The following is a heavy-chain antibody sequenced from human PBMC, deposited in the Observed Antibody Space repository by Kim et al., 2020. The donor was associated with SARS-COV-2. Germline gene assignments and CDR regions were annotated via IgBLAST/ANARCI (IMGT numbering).Heavy chain of an antibody. CDR3: ATIPGDYYDSSADY. Sequence: SETLSLTCTVSGGSISSYYWSWIRQPPGKGLEWIGDIYYSGSTNYNPSLKSRVTISVDTSKNQFSLKLSSVTAADTAVYYCATIPGDYYDSSADYWGQGTLVTVSS. CDR2: IYYSGST. J-gene: IGHJ4*02. D-gene: IGHD3-22*01. CDR1: GGSISSYY. V-gene: IGHV4-59*01.